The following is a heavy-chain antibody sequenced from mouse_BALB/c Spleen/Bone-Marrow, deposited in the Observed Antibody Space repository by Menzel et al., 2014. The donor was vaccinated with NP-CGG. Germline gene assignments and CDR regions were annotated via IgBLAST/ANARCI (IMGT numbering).Heavy chain of an antibody. J-gene: IGHJ2*01. Sequence: EVKLVESGGGLVQPGGSRKLSCAASGFTFSYFGMHWVRQAPEKGLEWVAFISSGSSAIYYADTVKGRFTISRDNPKNTLLLQMTSLRSEDTAMEYYARGNVNLLFDYWGQGTTLTVSS. CDR1: GFTFSYFG. CDR3: ARGNVNLLFDY. CDR2: ISSGSSAI. V-gene: IGHV5-17*02. D-gene: IGHD2-1*01.